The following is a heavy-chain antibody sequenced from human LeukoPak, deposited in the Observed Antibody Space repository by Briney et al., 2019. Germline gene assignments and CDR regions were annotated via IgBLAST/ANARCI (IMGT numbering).Heavy chain of an antibody. CDR2: IYHSGST. J-gene: IGHJ4*02. V-gene: IGHV4-4*02. Sequence: PSGTLSLTCAVSGGSISSSNWWRWVRQPPGKGLEWIGEIYHSGSTNYNPSLKSRVTISVDKSKNQFSLKLSSVTAADTAVYYCASSPGIAAAASFDYWGQGTLVTVSS. CDR3: ASSPGIAAAASFDY. D-gene: IGHD6-13*01. CDR1: GGSISSSNW.